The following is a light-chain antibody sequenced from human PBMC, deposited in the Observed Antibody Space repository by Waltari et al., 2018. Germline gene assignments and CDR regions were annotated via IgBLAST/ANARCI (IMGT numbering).Light chain of an antibody. V-gene: IGKV1-5*01. J-gene: IGKJ5*01. CDR2: DAS. CDR3: QQYYDYPIN. CDR1: QNLNTF. Sequence: DIQMTQSPSTVSASLGDRVTITCRASQNLNTFLSWYQQKPGAVPNLLIYDASTFERGVPSRFSGSGSGTHFTLTISGLQPDDFATYYCQQYYDYPINFGQGTRL.